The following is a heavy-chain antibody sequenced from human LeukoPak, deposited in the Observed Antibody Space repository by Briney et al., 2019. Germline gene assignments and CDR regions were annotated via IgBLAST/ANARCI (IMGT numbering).Heavy chain of an antibody. J-gene: IGHJ4*02. CDR3: ARDPGYCSGGSCRPTGSDY. CDR2: ISSSSSYI. Sequence: GGSLRLSCAASGFTFSSYSMNWVRQPPGKGLELVSSISSSSSYIYYADSVKGRFTISRDNAKNSLYLQMNSLRAEDTAVYYCARDPGYCSGGSCRPTGSDYWGQGTLVTVSS. CDR1: GFTFSSYS. D-gene: IGHD2-15*01. V-gene: IGHV3-21*01.